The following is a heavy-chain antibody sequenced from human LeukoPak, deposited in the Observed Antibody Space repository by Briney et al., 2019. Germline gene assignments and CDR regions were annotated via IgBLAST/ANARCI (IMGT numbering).Heavy chain of an antibody. V-gene: IGHV5-51*01. CDR3: ARLGVEAYDSSGYYYFDY. CDR2: IYPGDSDT. D-gene: IGHD3-22*01. CDR1: GSSFTNYW. J-gene: IGHJ4*02. Sequence: GASLQISCQGAGSSFTNYWIGGGRRLPGKGLEGMGTIYPGDSDTRYRPSFQGQVTISADKSISTASLQWSSLKASDTAMYYCARLGVEAYDSSGYYYFDYWGQGALVTVSS.